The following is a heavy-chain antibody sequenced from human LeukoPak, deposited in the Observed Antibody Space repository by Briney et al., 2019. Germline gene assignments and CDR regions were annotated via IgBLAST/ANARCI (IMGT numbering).Heavy chain of an antibody. D-gene: IGHD3-22*01. J-gene: IGHJ2*01. CDR1: GGTFSSYA. CDR3: ARLVVGYYDSSGILDL. Sequence: SVKVSCKASGGTFSSYAISWVRQAPGQGLEWMGGITPIFGTANYAQKFQGRVTITADESTSTAYMELSSLGSEDTAVYYCARLVVGYYDSSGILDLWGRGTLVTVSS. V-gene: IGHV1-69*13. CDR2: ITPIFGTA.